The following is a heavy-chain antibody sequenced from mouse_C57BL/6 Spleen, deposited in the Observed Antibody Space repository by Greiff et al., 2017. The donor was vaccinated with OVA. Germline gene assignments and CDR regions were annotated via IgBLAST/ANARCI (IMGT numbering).Heavy chain of an antibody. Sequence: QVQLQQSGPELVKPGASVKISCKASGYAFSSSWMNWVKQRPGTGLEWIGRIYPGDGDTNYNGKFKGKATLTADKSSSTAYMQLSSLTSEDSAVYFCARLLLRYFDYWGQGTTLTVSS. CDR3: ARLLLRYFDY. D-gene: IGHD1-1*01. CDR1: GYAFSSSW. J-gene: IGHJ2*01. CDR2: IYPGDGDT. V-gene: IGHV1-82*01.